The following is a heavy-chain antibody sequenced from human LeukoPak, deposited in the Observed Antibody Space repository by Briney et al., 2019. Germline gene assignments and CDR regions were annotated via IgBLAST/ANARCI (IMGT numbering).Heavy chain of an antibody. J-gene: IGHJ5*02. CDR1: GFTFSSYE. CDR3: MVRGAPQGFDP. Sequence: GGSLRLSCAASGFTFSSYEMNWVRQAPGKGLEWVSYISSSGSTIYYADSVKGRFTISRDNAKNSLYLQMNSLRAEDTAVYYAMVRGAPQGFDPWGQGTLVTVSS. D-gene: IGHD3-10*01. CDR2: ISSSGSTI. V-gene: IGHV3-48*03.